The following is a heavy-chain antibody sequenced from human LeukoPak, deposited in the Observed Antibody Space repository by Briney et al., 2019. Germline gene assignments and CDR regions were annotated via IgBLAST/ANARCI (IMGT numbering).Heavy chain of an antibody. Sequence: GGSLRRSCAGSGFTFSSYSMNWVRQAPGGGLEWVSFISSGSSYIYYADSVKDRFIISRDNAKKSMFLQMDSLRAEDTAVYYCARARSGYTSGSDFDYWGQGTLVTVSS. CDR1: GFTFSSYS. CDR3: ARARSGYTSGSDFDY. CDR2: ISSGSSYI. V-gene: IGHV3-21*01. J-gene: IGHJ4*02. D-gene: IGHD6-19*01.